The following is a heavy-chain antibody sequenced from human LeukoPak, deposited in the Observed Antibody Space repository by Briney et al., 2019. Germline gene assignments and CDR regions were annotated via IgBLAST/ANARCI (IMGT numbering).Heavy chain of an antibody. D-gene: IGHD3-10*01. CDR3: AREYYGSGSYTPVQIDY. CDR2: IIPIFGTA. J-gene: IGHJ4*02. V-gene: IGHV1-69*06. Sequence: SVKVSCKASGGTFSSYAISWVRQAPGQGLEWMGGIIPIFGTANYAQKFQGRVTITADKSTSTAYMELSSLRSEDTAVYYCAREYYGSGSYTPVQIDYWGQGTLVTVSS. CDR1: GGTFSSYA.